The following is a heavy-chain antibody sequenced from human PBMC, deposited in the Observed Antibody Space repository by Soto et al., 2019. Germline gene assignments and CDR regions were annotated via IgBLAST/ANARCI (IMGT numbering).Heavy chain of an antibody. D-gene: IGHD3-10*01. V-gene: IGHV3-53*01. J-gene: IGHJ3*02. Sequence: GSLRLSCAAFGFTVSGKKYVAWVRQAPGKGLEWVSALYDLDGTYYADSVKGRFTTSSDSSRTTVYLQMNDLRPGDTAVYSCATWHLREHAYDIWGQGTTVTVSS. CDR3: ATWHLREHAYDI. CDR2: LYDLDGT. CDR1: GFTVSGKKY.